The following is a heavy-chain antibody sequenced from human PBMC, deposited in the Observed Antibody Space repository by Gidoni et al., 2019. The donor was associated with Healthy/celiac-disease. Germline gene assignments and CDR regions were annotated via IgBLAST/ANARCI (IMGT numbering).Heavy chain of an antibody. CDR1: GYTFTSYY. Sequence: QVQLVQSGAEVKKPGASVKVSCQASGYTFTSYYMHWVRQAPGQGLEWMGIINPSGGSTSYAQKFQGRVTMTRDTSTSTVYMELSSLRSEDTAVYYCASYSSGWNDAFDIWGQGTMVTVSS. CDR3: ASYSSGWNDAFDI. CDR2: INPSGGST. V-gene: IGHV1-46*01. D-gene: IGHD6-19*01. J-gene: IGHJ3*02.